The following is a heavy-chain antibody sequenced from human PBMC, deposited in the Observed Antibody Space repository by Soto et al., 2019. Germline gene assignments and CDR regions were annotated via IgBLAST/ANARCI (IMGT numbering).Heavy chain of an antibody. CDR3: ARDLPRNPLYDSSGYYYVGADY. CDR1: GFTFSSYA. J-gene: IGHJ4*02. Sequence: GGSLRLSCAASGFTFSSYAMTWVRQAPGKGLEWVSLISANGGSAYYADSVKGRFTISRDNAKNSLYLQMNSLRAEDTAVYYCARDLPRNPLYDSSGYYYVGADYWGQGTLVTVSS. D-gene: IGHD3-22*01. CDR2: ISANGGSA. V-gene: IGHV3-23*01.